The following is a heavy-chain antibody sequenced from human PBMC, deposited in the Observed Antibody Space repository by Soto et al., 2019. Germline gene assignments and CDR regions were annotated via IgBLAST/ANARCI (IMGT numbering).Heavy chain of an antibody. CDR2: IKDGGVT. CDR1: GGSLTGYY. V-gene: IGHV4-34*01. Sequence: QVHLQQWGAGRLKPSETLSLTCAVNGGSLTGYYWSWIRQPPGKGLEWIGEIKDGGVTNYSPSLKGLVTMSADTSKNQFSLKLNSVTAADTAVYYCARGQEGIVATHWDQGTLVTVSS. D-gene: IGHD5-12*01. J-gene: IGHJ4*02. CDR3: ARGQEGIVATH.